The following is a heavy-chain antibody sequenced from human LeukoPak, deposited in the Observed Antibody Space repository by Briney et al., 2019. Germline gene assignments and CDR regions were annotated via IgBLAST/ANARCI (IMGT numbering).Heavy chain of an antibody. CDR1: GYTFTGYY. CDR2: NNPNSGGT. Sequence: ASVKVSCKASGYTFTGYYMHWVRQAPGQGLEWMGWNNPNSGGTNYAQKFQGRVTMTRDTSISTAYLQWSSLKASDTAMYYCAGHFYGGSWYKAFDIWGQGTMVTVSS. J-gene: IGHJ3*02. V-gene: IGHV1-2*02. D-gene: IGHD6-13*01. CDR3: AGHFYGGSWYKAFDI.